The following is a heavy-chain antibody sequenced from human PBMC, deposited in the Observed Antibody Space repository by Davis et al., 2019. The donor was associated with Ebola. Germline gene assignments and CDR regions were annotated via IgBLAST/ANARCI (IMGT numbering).Heavy chain of an antibody. CDR3: ARLAYFWPYFDI. CDR1: GGSISSGGYY. V-gene: IGHV4-39*07. J-gene: IGHJ3*02. CDR2: INHSGST. D-gene: IGHD2-21*01. Sequence: MPSETLSLTCTVSGGSISSGGYYWSWIRQPPGKGLEWIGEINHSGSTNYNPSLKSRVTISVDTSKNQFSLKLSSVTAADTAVYYCARLAYFWPYFDIWGQGTMVTVSS.